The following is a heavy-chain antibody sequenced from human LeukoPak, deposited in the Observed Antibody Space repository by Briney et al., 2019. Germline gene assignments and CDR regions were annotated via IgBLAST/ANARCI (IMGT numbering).Heavy chain of an antibody. V-gene: IGHV1-2*02. CDR2: INPNSGGT. Sequence: GPVKVSCKASGYTFTGYYMPGVRQAPGQGLEWMGWINPNSGGTNYAQKFQGRVTMTRDTSISTAYMELSRLRSDATAVYYCARREYYYDSQPLDYWGQGTLVTVSS. CDR1: GYTFTGYY. CDR3: ARREYYYDSQPLDY. D-gene: IGHD3-22*01. J-gene: IGHJ4*02.